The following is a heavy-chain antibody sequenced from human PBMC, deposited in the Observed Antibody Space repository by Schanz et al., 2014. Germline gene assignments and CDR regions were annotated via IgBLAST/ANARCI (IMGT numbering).Heavy chain of an antibody. CDR1: GFTFSSYA. J-gene: IGHJ4*02. D-gene: IGHD2-15*01. CDR3: AKGSVVVVAATLPFDY. Sequence: EVQLVESGGGLVQPGGSLRLSCAASGFTFSSYAMSWVRQAPGKGLEWVPAISGSGGSTYYADSVKGRFTISRDNSKNTLYLQMNSLRAEDTAVYYCAKGSVVVVAATLPFDYWGQGTLVTVSS. CDR2: ISGSGGST. V-gene: IGHV3-23*04.